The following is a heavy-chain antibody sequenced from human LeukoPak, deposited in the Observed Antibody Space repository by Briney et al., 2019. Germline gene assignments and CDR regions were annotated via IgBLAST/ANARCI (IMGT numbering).Heavy chain of an antibody. V-gene: IGHV4-39*01. J-gene: IGHJ4*02. D-gene: IGHD5-12*01. CDR1: GFTFSSYSMN. Sequence: GSLRLSCAASGFTFSSYSMNWVRQAPGKGLEWIGSIYYSGSTYYNPSPKSRVTISVDTSKNQFSLKLSSVTAADTAVYYCARQTDIVAGYFDYWGQGTLVTVSS. CDR2: IYYSGST. CDR3: ARQTDIVAGYFDY.